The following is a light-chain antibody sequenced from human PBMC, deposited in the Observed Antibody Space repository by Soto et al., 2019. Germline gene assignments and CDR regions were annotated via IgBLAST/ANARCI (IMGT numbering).Light chain of an antibody. CDR1: QSISSKY. Sequence: IVLTQSPGSRSLSAGERATLSWGASQSISSKYLAWYQHKPGQAPRLVIYDTFSRATGIPDRFSGSGSGTDFTLTISRLQKEDGAVYVGQQWAGPTTTFGQGTRLEIK. CDR2: DTF. CDR3: QQWAGPTTT. J-gene: IGKJ5*01. V-gene: IGKV3-20*01.